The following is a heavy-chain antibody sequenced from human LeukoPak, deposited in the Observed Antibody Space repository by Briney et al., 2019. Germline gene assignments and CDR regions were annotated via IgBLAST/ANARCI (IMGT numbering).Heavy chain of an antibody. CDR2: IYYSGST. D-gene: IGHD3-10*01. CDR3: ARHEWGTIIALPGNIFFDS. CDR1: GGSISTRSYY. J-gene: IGHJ4*02. Sequence: PSEPLSLTCTVSGGSISTRSYYWGWIRQSPGKGLEWIGSIYYSGSTYYNPSLKSRVTISVDTSKKQFSLRLSFVTAADTAVYYCARHEWGTIIALPGNIFFDSWGQPTLVTVPS. V-gene: IGHV4-39*01.